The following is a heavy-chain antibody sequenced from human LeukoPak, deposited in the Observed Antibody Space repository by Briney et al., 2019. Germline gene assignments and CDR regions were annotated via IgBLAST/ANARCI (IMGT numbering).Heavy chain of an antibody. D-gene: IGHD6-6*01. CDR1: GGSFSGYY. CDR2: SNYRGST. CDR3: ARYPHSLSSSFDI. J-gene: IGHJ3*02. V-gene: IGHV4-34*01. Sequence: SETLSLTCGVHGGSFSGYYWSWIRQPPGKGLEWIGESNYRGSTNYNLSLKSRVTVSVDTSMNQFSLKMSSVTAADTAMYYCARYPHSLSSSFDIWGQGTMVTVSS.